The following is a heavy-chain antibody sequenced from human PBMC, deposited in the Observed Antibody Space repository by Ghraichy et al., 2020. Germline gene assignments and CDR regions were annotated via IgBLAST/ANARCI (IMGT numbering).Heavy chain of an antibody. D-gene: IGHD2-21*02. Sequence: SETLSLTCAVSGGSISSGGYSWSWIRQPPGKGLEWIGYIYHSGSTYYNPSLKSRVTISVDRSKNQFSLKLSSVTAADTAVYYCARGPAYCGGDCYPLEFYYFDYWGQGTLVTVSS. CDR2: IYHSGST. CDR1: GGSISSGGYS. V-gene: IGHV4-30-2*01. CDR3: ARGPAYCGGDCYPLEFYYFDY. J-gene: IGHJ4*02.